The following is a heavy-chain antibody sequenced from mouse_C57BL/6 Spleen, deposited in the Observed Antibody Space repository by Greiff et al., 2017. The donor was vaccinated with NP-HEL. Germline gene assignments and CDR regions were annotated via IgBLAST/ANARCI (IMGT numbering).Heavy chain of an antibody. D-gene: IGHD2-12*01. CDR2: IDPSDSDT. CDR3: ARGDSPSQAWFAY. CDR1: GYTFTSYW. J-gene: IGHJ3*01. V-gene: IGHV1-50*01. Sequence: VQLQQPGAELVKPGASVKLSCKASGYTFTSYWMQWVKQRPGQGLEWIGEIDPSDSDTNYNQKFKGKATLTVDTSSSTAYMQLSSLTSEDAAVYYCARGDSPSQAWFAYWGQGTLVTVSA.